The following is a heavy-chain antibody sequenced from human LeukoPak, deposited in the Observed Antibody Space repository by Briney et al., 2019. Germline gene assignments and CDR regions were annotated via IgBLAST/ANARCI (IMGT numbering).Heavy chain of an antibody. Sequence: PSETLSLTCTVSGGSISSSSYYWGWIRQPPGKGLEWIGSIYYSGSTYYNPSPKSRVTISVDTSKNQFSLKLSSVTAADTAVYYCASKRLRFLEWSHWGQGTLVTVSS. CDR1: GGSISSSSYY. CDR2: IYYSGST. V-gene: IGHV4-39*01. CDR3: ASKRLRFLEWSH. D-gene: IGHD3-3*01. J-gene: IGHJ4*02.